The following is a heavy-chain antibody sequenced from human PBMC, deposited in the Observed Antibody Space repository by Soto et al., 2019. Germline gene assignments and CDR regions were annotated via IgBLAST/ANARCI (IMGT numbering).Heavy chain of an antibody. D-gene: IGHD3-3*01. CDR3: ATSITIFGVVRSNAFDL. J-gene: IGHJ3*01. CDR2: SYSGGST. V-gene: IGHV3-66*01. Sequence: EVQLVESGGGLVQPGGSLRLSCAASGFTVSSNYMSWVRQAPVKGLEWVSVSYSGGSTYYADYVKGRFTISRDNSKNTLYLQMNSLRAEDTAVYYCATSITIFGVVRSNAFDLWGQGTMVTVSS. CDR1: GFTVSSNY.